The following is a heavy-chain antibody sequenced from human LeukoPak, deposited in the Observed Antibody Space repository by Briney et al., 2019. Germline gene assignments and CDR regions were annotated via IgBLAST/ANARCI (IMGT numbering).Heavy chain of an antibody. D-gene: IGHD3-10*01. CDR3: AKVTYGSGTYGAFDS. CDR1: GFTFSSYA. J-gene: IGHJ4*02. CDR2: ISYDGSNK. V-gene: IGHV3-30*04. Sequence: QPGRSLRLSCAASGFTFSSYAMHWVRQAPGKGLEWVAVISYDGSNKYYADSVKGRFTISRDNSKNTLYLQMNSLRAEDTAVYYCAKVTYGSGTYGAFDSWGQGTLVTVSS.